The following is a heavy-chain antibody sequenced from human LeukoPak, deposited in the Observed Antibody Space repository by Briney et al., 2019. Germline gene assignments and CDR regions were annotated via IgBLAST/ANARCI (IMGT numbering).Heavy chain of an antibody. D-gene: IGHD6-13*01. CDR2: ILYTGSP. CDR3: ARGSVWSRFLDY. V-gene: IGHV4-59*01. Sequence: PSETLSLTCTVSSGSISTYYWTWIRQPPGEGLEGIGNILYTGSPNYNPSLKSRLTISVDTSKKEFSLKLPSVTAADPAVYYCARGSVWSRFLDYWGQGALVTVSS. CDR1: SGSISTYY. J-gene: IGHJ4*02.